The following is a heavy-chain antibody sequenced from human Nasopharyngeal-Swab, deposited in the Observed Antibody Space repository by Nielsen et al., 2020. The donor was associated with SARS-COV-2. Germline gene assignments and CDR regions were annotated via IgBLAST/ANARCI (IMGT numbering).Heavy chain of an antibody. CDR1: GYTFTGYS. D-gene: IGHD2-8*02. J-gene: IGHJ6*02. CDR2: INPNSGGT. CDR3: ARDGAPLVDYYYGMDV. V-gene: IGHV1-2*04. Sequence: ASVTVSCKASGYTFTGYSMHWVRQAPGQGLEWMGWINPNSGGTNYAQKFQGWVTMTRDTSISTAYMELSRLRSDDTAVYYCARDGAPLVDYYYGMDVWGQGTTVTVSS.